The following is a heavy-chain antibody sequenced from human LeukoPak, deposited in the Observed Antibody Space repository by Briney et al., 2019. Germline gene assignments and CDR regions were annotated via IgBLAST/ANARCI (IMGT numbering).Heavy chain of an antibody. CDR3: ARARGSYYYFDY. J-gene: IGHJ4*02. CDR2: MNPNSGNT. V-gene: IGHV1-8*03. CDR1: GYTFTSYD. D-gene: IGHD1-26*01. Sequence: GASVKVSCKASGYTFTSYDINWVRQATGQGLEWMGWMNPNSGNTGYAQKFQGRVTITRNTSISTAYMELSSLRSEDAAVYYCARARGSYYYFDYWGQGTLVTVSS.